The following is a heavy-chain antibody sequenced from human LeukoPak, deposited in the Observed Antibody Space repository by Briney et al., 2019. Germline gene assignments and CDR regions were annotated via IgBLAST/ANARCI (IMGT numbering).Heavy chain of an antibody. J-gene: IGHJ3*02. D-gene: IGHD5-18*01. Sequence: PSETLSLTCTVSGGSISSGDYYWSWIRQPPGKGLEWIGYIYYSGSTNYNPSLKSRVTISVDTSKNQFSLKLSSVTAADTAVYYCARDLRYSYGSGGDAFDIWGQGTMVTVSS. CDR2: IYYSGST. CDR3: ARDLRYSYGSGGDAFDI. V-gene: IGHV4-61*08. CDR1: GGSISSGDYY.